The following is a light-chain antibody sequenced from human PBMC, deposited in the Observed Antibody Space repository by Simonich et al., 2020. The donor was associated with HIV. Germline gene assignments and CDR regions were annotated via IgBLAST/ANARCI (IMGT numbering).Light chain of an antibody. CDR3: MQSIQLPRT. CDR2: EIF. Sequence: EIVMTQTPLSLSVTPGQPASISCKSRRSLLYSVVKTYLYWYLQKPGQSPQPLIYEIFNRFSGVPDRFSGSGSGTDFTLKISRVEAEDVGVYYCMQSIQLPRTFGQGTKVEIK. CDR1: RSLLYSVVKTY. V-gene: IGKV2D-29*02. J-gene: IGKJ1*01.